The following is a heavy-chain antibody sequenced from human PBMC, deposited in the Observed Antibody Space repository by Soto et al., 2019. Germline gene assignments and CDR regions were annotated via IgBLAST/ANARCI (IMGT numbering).Heavy chain of an antibody. CDR3: ARGVSAGLIDY. CDR2: IWYDGSNK. D-gene: IGHD6-19*01. V-gene: IGHV3-33*01. J-gene: IGHJ4*02. Sequence: QVQLVESGGGVVQPGRSLRLSCAASGFTFSSYGMHWVRQAPGKGLGWGAVIWYDGSNKYYADSVKGRFTISRDNSKNTLYLQMNSLRAEDTAVYYCARGVSAGLIDYWGQGTLVTVSS. CDR1: GFTFSSYG.